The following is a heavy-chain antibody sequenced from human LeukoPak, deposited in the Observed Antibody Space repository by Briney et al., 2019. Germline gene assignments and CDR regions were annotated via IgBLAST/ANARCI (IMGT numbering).Heavy chain of an antibody. D-gene: IGHD6-19*01. Sequence: ASVKVCCKASGYTFSNYGISWVRQAPGLGLEWMGWTSYNGNTNYAQKFQDRVTMTTDTSTTTAYMELRSLESDDTAVYYCARHSGSGWQALGYWGQGTLVTVSS. V-gene: IGHV1-18*04. CDR2: TSYNGNT. CDR1: GYTFSNYG. J-gene: IGHJ4*02. CDR3: ARHSGSGWQALGY.